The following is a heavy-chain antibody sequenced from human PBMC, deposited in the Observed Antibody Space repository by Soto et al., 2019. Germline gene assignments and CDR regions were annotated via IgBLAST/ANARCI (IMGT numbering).Heavy chain of an antibody. CDR1: GFSLSTSGVG. J-gene: IGHJ4*02. V-gene: IGHV2-5*02. CDR2: IYWDDDK. Sequence: QITLKESGPTLVKPTQTLTLTCTFSGFSLSTSGVGVGWIRQPPGKALEWLALIYWDDDKRYSPSLKSRLTITKDTSKNQVVLTMTNMDPVDTATYYCAHSKVLWFGKLATLDYWGQGTLVTVSS. D-gene: IGHD3-10*01. CDR3: AHSKVLWFGKLATLDY.